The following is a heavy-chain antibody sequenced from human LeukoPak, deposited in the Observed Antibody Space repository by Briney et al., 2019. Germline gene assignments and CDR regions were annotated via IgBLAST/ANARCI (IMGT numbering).Heavy chain of an antibody. Sequence: GGSLRLSCAASGFTFSSYGMHWVRQAPGKGLEWVAVIWYDGSNKFYADSVKGRFTISRDNSKSTLYLQMNSLRAEDTAVYYCARDRAAADLDYWGQGTLVTVSS. V-gene: IGHV3-33*01. CDR1: GFTFSSYG. CDR3: ARDRAAADLDY. CDR2: IWYDGSNK. J-gene: IGHJ4*02. D-gene: IGHD6-13*01.